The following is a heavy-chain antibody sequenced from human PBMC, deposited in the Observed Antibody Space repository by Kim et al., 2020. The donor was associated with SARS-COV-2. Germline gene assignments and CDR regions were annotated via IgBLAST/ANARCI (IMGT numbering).Heavy chain of an antibody. CDR3: ARSGTTVFSAFDY. CDR2: ISSSSSYI. Sequence: GGSLRLSCAASGFTFSSYSMNWVRQAPGKGLEWVSSISSSSSYIYYADSVKGRFTISRDNAKNSLYLQMNSLRAEDTAVYYCARSGTTVFSAFDYWGQGTLVTVSS. J-gene: IGHJ4*02. V-gene: IGHV3-21*01. CDR1: GFTFSSYS. D-gene: IGHD4-17*01.